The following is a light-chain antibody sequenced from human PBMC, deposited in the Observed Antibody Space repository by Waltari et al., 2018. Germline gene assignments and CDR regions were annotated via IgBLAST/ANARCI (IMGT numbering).Light chain of an antibody. V-gene: IGLV7-46*01. CDR3: LLWYSGARWV. J-gene: IGLJ3*02. CDR1: TGVVTTGQH. CDR2: DTS. Sequence: QAVVTQEPSLPVSPGGTVTPTCGSSTGVVTTGQHPSCVQQKPGQVPRTLIYDTSNKHSWTPARFSGSLLGGKAALTLSGAQPEDEAEYYCLLWYSGARWVFGGGTKLSVL.